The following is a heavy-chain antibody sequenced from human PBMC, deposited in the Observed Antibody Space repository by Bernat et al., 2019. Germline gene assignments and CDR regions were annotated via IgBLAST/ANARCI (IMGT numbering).Heavy chain of an antibody. V-gene: IGHV1-2*04. Sequence: QVQLVQSGAEVKKPGASVKVSCKASGYTFTGYYMHWVRQAPGQGLEWMGWINPNSGGTNYAQKFQGWVTMTRDTSISTAYMELSRMRSDDTAVYYCARENFRVGAIGGFDHWGQGTLVTVSS. CDR1: GYTFTGYY. CDR3: ARENFRVGAIGGFDH. D-gene: IGHD1-26*01. J-gene: IGHJ5*02. CDR2: INPNSGGT.